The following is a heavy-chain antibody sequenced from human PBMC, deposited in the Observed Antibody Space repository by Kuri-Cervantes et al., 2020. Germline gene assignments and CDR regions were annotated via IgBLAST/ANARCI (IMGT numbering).Heavy chain of an antibody. Sequence: GESLKISCAASGFTFSSYSMNWVHQAPGKGLEWVAVISYDGSNKYYADSVKGRFTISRDNAKNSLYLQMNSLRAEDTAVYYCARSPRYDSSGYRDYFDYWGQGTLVTVSS. CDR3: ARSPRYDSSGYRDYFDY. J-gene: IGHJ4*02. V-gene: IGHV3-30*03. CDR2: ISYDGSNK. D-gene: IGHD3-22*01. CDR1: GFTFSSYS.